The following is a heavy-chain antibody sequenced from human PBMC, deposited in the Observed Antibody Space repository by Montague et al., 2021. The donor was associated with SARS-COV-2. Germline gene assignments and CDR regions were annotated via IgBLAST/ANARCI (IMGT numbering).Heavy chain of an antibody. D-gene: IGHD6-13*01. Sequence: SLRLSCAASGFTFDDYGMNWVRQAPGKGLEWVSGINWNGGSTGCADSVKGRFTISRDNAKNSLYLQMNSLRAEDTALYYCARDSSSWRIQGFFGYWGQGTLVTVSS. CDR2: INWNGGST. CDR1: GFTFDDYG. V-gene: IGHV3-20*04. CDR3: ARDSSSWRIQGFFGY. J-gene: IGHJ4*02.